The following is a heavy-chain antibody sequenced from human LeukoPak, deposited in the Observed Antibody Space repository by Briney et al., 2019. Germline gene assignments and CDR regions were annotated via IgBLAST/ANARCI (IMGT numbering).Heavy chain of an antibody. J-gene: IGHJ4*02. CDR1: GFNFRNYV. V-gene: IGHV3-30-3*01. Sequence: GGSLRLSCAASGFNFRNYVIHWVRQAPGKGLEWVAVTSPDLNVKLYADSVKGRFTISRDNSRSTLYLQMNSLRPEDTAIYYCAREGYYGSGSPPSLYFDYWGQGTLVTVSS. CDR3: AREGYYGSGSPPSLYFDY. CDR2: TSPDLNVK. D-gene: IGHD3-10*01.